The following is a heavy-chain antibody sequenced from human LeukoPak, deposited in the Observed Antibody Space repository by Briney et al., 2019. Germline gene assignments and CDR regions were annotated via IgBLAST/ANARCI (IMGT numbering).Heavy chain of an antibody. Sequence: PSETLSLTCAVYGGSFSGYYWSWIRQPPGKGLEWIGEINHSGSTNYNPSLKRRVTISVDTSKNQFSLKLSSVTAADTAVYYCARGSNQLGYCSGGSCPYGMDVWGQGTTVTVSS. CDR1: GGSFSGYY. CDR3: ARGSNQLGYCSGGSCPYGMDV. CDR2: INHSGST. D-gene: IGHD2-15*01. V-gene: IGHV4-34*01. J-gene: IGHJ6*02.